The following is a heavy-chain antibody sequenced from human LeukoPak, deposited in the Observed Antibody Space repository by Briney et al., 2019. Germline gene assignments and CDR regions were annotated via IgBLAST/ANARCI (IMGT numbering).Heavy chain of an antibody. CDR2: IYSGGNT. CDR1: GFTVSNNY. Sequence: GGSLRLSCAASGFTVSNNYMSWVRQRPGTGLEWVSVIYSGGNTYYADSVRGRFTISRDNSQNTLYPQMNSLRVDDTALYFCARAGFYSGWYVVDFWGHGTLVTVSS. V-gene: IGHV3-53*03. D-gene: IGHD6-19*01. CDR3: ARAGFYSGWYVVDF. J-gene: IGHJ4*01.